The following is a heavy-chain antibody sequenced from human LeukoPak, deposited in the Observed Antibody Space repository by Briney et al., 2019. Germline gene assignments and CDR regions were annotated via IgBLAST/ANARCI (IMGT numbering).Heavy chain of an antibody. CDR1: GGSLSSRNW. D-gene: IGHD4-23*01. Sequence: SETLSLTCAVSGGSLSSRNWWDWFRQPPGKGLEWIGEIYHSGSPNYNPSLKIRVTISVDESKNQFSLKLSSLTAADRAVNSCAREADGGKGPNLDYWGQGTLVTVSS. J-gene: IGHJ4*02. CDR3: AREADGGKGPNLDY. V-gene: IGHV4-4*02. CDR2: IYHSGSP.